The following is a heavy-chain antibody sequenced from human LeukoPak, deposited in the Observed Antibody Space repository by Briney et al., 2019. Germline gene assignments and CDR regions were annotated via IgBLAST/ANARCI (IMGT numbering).Heavy chain of an antibody. CDR3: ARGGAVAGIDY. D-gene: IGHD6-19*01. V-gene: IGHV4-39*07. CDR1: GVSISSSNSY. Sequence: SETLSLTCTVSGVSISSSNSYWGWIRQPPGKGLEWIGSIYYSGSTYYNPSLKSRVTISVDTSKNQFSLKLSSVTAADTAVYYCARGGAVAGIDYWGQGTLVTVSS. CDR2: IYYSGST. J-gene: IGHJ4*02.